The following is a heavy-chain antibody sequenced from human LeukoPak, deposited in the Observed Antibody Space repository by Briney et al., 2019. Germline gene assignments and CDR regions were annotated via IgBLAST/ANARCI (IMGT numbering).Heavy chain of an antibody. CDR2: IYYSGST. CDR3: ARRDYDFWSGYSGGAFDI. Sequence: SETLSLTCTVSGGSISSSSYYWGWIRQPPGKGLEWIVSIYYSGSTYYNPSLKSRVTISVDTSKNQFSLKLSSVTAADTAVYYCARRDYDFWSGYSGGAFDIWGQGTMVTVSS. CDR1: GGSISSSSYY. D-gene: IGHD3-3*01. J-gene: IGHJ3*02. V-gene: IGHV4-39*07.